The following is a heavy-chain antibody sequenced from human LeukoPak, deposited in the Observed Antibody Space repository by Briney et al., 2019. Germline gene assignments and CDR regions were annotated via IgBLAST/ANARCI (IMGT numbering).Heavy chain of an antibody. CDR3: AREMRNYGSGINPSDY. D-gene: IGHD3-10*01. J-gene: IGHJ4*02. CDR1: GFTFSSYN. V-gene: IGHV3-48*02. CDR2: IGTSGSNI. Sequence: PGGSLRLSCAASGFTFSSYNMIWVRQAPGKGLEWISYIGTSGSNIYYADSVQGRFTISRDNDKHSLYLQMNSLRDEDTAVYYCAREMRNYGSGINPSDYWGQGTLVTVSS.